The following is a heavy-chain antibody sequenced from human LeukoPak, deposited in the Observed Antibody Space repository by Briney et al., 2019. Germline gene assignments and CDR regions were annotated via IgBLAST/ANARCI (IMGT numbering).Heavy chain of an antibody. J-gene: IGHJ4*02. D-gene: IGHD3-16*01. CDR2: IIPIFGTA. Sequence: AASVKVSCKASGGTFSGYAISWVRQAPGQGLEWMGRIIPIFGTANYAQKFQGRVTITTDESTSTAYMELSSLRSEDTAVYYCAREEGDYPGYYFDYWGQGTLVTVSS. CDR1: GGTFSGYA. CDR3: AREEGDYPGYYFDY. V-gene: IGHV1-69*05.